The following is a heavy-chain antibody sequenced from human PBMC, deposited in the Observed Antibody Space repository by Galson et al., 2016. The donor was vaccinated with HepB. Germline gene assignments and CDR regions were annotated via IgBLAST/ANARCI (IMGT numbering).Heavy chain of an antibody. Sequence: SLRLSCAASGFTFSNYAMSWVRQAPGKGLEWVSSISSSAGSTYYADSVKGRLTISRDNSNDTLSLQMNSLRAEDTAVYYCAKDLRTYYYFDYWGQGTLVTVSS. CDR1: GFTFSNYA. CDR2: ISSSAGST. J-gene: IGHJ4*02. D-gene: IGHD2-21*01. V-gene: IGHV3-23*01. CDR3: AKDLRTYYYFDY.